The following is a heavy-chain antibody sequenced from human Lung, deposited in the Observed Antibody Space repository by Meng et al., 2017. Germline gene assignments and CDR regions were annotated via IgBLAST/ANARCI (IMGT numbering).Heavy chain of an antibody. D-gene: IGHD4-11*01. Sequence: QVPLQHWGAGRLKPSETRSLTCVISGGSFSDYYWSWIRQPPGKGLEWIGEINHSGSTNYNPSLESRATISVDTSQNNLSLKLSSVTAADSAVYYCARGPTTMAHDFDYWGQGTLVTVSS. CDR1: GGSFSDYY. J-gene: IGHJ4*02. CDR2: INHSGST. CDR3: ARGPTTMAHDFDY. V-gene: IGHV4-34*01.